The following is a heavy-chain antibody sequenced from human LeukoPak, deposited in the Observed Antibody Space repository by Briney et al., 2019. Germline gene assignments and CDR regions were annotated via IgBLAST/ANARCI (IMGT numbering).Heavy chain of an antibody. V-gene: IGHV3-21*01. J-gene: IGHJ4*02. D-gene: IGHD3-10*01. Sequence: GGSLRLSCAASGFTFTSFAMSWVRQAPGKGLEWVSSISSSTYINYADSVKGRFTISRDNAKNSLYLQMNSLRAEDTAVYYCARDRSPGNFDYWGQGTLVTVSS. CDR3: ARDRSPGNFDY. CDR1: GFTFTSFA. CDR2: ISSSTYI.